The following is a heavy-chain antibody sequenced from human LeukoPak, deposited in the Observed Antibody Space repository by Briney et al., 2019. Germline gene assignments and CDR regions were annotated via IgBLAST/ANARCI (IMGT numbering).Heavy chain of an antibody. V-gene: IGHV4-39*01. J-gene: IGHJ5*02. CDR3: ARVVVAATAWFDP. CDR1: GGSISSSGYY. CDR2: IYYSGST. D-gene: IGHD2-15*01. Sequence: PSETVSLTCTVSGGSISSSGYYWGWIRQPPGKGLEWIGSIYYSGSTYYNPSLKSRVTISVDTSKNQFSLKLSSVTAADTAVYYCARVVVAATAWFDPWGQGTLVTVSS.